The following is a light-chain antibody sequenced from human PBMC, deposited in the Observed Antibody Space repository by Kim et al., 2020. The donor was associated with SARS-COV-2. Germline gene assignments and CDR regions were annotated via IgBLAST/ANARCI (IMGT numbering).Light chain of an antibody. CDR3: QTWDTGIQV. J-gene: IGLJ2*01. V-gene: IGLV4-69*01. CDR2: LNSDGSH. CDR1: SGHSNYA. Sequence: QPVLTQSPSASASLGASVKLACTLDSGHSNYAIAWHQQQPEKGPRYLMKLNSDGSHTKGDGIPDRFSGSSSGAERYLTISGLQSEDEADYYCQTWDTGIQVFGGGTQLTVL.